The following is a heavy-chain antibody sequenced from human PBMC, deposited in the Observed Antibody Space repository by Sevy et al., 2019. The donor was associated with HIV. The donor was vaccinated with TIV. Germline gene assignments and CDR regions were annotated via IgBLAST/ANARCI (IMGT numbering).Heavy chain of an antibody. J-gene: IGHJ6*02. D-gene: IGHD2-2*02. V-gene: IGHV3-21*01. Sequence: GGSLRLSCAASGFTFSGYNMHWVRQAPGKGLEWVSSISTSSTYIYQADSVKGRFTISRDNSQNSVCLQMNSLRAEDTVLYYGAGGSCIGSSCHTGYHGMDVWGQGTTVTVSS. CDR2: ISTSSTYI. CDR1: GFTFSGYN. CDR3: AGGSCIGSSCHTGYHGMDV.